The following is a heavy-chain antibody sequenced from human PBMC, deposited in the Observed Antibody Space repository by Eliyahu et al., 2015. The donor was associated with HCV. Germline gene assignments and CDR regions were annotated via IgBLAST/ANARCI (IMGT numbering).Heavy chain of an antibody. V-gene: IGHV4-39*01. CDR2: IFYSGST. D-gene: IGHD4-17*01. Sequence: QLQLQESGPGLVKPSETLSLTCTVSGGSISSSSYYWGWIRQPPGKGLEWIGSIFYSGSTDYNPSLKSRVSISEDTSKNQFSLRLSSVTAADTAVYYCARHKDYYGDYIGYWGQGTLVTVSS. CDR1: GGSISSSSYY. J-gene: IGHJ4*02. CDR3: ARHKDYYGDYIGY.